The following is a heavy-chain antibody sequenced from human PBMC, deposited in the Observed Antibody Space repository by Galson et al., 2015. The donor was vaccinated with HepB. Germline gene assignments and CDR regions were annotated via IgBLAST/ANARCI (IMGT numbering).Heavy chain of an antibody. D-gene: IGHD3/OR15-3a*01. CDR1: GYTFTSYA. CDR3: ARDRSQGLDY. Sequence: SVKVSCKASGYTFTSYAIHWVRQAPGQRLEWMGCINPDNANTKYSQSFQGRVTFTGDTSARTAYMELTSLRSEDTAVCYCARDRSQGLDYWGQGTLVTVSS. J-gene: IGHJ4*02. V-gene: IGHV1-3*01. CDR2: INPDNANT.